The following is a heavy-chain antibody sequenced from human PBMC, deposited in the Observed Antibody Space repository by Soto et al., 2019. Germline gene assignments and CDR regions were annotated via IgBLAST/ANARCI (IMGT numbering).Heavy chain of an antibody. Sequence: SLKVSCKASGFTFTSSAVQWVRQARGQRLEWIGWIVVGSGNTNYAQKFQERVTITRDMSTSTAYMELSSLRSEDTAVYYCAADPRTYYDFWSGYPNLNDAFDIWGQGTMVTVSS. D-gene: IGHD3-3*01. V-gene: IGHV1-58*01. CDR2: IVVGSGNT. CDR3: AADPRTYYDFWSGYPNLNDAFDI. CDR1: GFTFTSSA. J-gene: IGHJ3*02.